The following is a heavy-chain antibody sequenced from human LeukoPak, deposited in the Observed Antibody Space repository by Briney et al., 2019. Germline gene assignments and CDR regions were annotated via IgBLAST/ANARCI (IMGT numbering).Heavy chain of an antibody. CDR3: ARLAAIRGVVFIDC. CDR2: VFYSGTT. Sequence: PSEPLSLPCTVSGGSIRSDSYYWGWICRPPGKGLELIGTVFYSGTTYYHPSLTSRLTISVDPSKNQFSLRLTSVTAADTTLYYCARLAAIRGVVFIDCWGQGALVTVSS. D-gene: IGHD3-10*01. CDR1: GGSIRSDSYY. V-gene: IGHV4-39*01. J-gene: IGHJ4*02.